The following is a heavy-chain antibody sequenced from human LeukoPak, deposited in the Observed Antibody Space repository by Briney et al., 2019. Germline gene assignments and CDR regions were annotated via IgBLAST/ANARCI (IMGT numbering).Heavy chain of an antibody. CDR3: ARDRAANQDWVEFDP. CDR1: AFRGSYFY. CDR2: IRDSGES. V-gene: IGHV3-66*03. D-gene: IGHD3/OR15-3a*01. J-gene: IGHJ5*02. Sequence: PGGSLTLSGAGSAFRGSYFYWGWVGPAHGKGWKGCGLIRDSGESFYADFARGRFAISRDESENTLYLQMNSLRVEDTAVYFCARDRAANQDWVEFDPWGQGTPVIVSS.